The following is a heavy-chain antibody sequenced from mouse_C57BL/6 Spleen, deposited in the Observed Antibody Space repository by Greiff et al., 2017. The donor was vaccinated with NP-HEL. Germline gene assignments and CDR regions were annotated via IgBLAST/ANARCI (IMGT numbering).Heavy chain of an antibody. CDR3: ARGLLLTGWAMDY. J-gene: IGHJ4*01. V-gene: IGHV3-1*01. D-gene: IGHD2-3*01. CDR2: ISYSGST. Sequence: EVQLVESGPGMVKPSQSLSLTCTVTGYSITSGYDWHWIRHFPGNKLEWMGYISYSGSTNYNPSLKSRISITHDTSKNHFFLKLNSVTTEDTATYYCARGLLLTGWAMDYWGQGTSVTVSS. CDR1: GYSITSGYD.